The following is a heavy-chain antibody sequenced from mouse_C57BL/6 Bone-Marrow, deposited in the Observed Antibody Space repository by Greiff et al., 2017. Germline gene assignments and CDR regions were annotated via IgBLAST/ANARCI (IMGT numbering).Heavy chain of an antibody. Sequence: VQLQQSGPGLVQPSQSLSITCTVSGFSLTSYGVHWVRQSPGKGLEWLGVIWRGGSTDYNAAFMSRLSITKDNSKSQVFFKMNSLQADDTAICYCAKKNRSSYWYFDVWGTGTTVTVSS. CDR2: IWRGGST. CDR1: GFSLTSYG. CDR3: AKKNRSSYWYFDV. V-gene: IGHV2-5*01. J-gene: IGHJ1*03. D-gene: IGHD1-1*01.